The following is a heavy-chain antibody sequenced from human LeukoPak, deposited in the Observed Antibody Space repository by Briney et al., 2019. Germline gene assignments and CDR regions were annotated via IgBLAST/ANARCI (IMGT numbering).Heavy chain of an antibody. V-gene: IGHV3-21*01. J-gene: IGHJ4*02. D-gene: IGHD4-17*01. CDR1: GFTFSRYS. Sequence: GGSLRLSCAASGFTFSRYSMNWVRQAPGKGLEWVSSISSSSYIYYADSVKGRFTISRDNAKNSLYLQMNSLRAEDTAVYYCARVLHGDYLLDYWGQGTLVTVSS. CDR2: ISSSSYI. CDR3: ARVLHGDYLLDY.